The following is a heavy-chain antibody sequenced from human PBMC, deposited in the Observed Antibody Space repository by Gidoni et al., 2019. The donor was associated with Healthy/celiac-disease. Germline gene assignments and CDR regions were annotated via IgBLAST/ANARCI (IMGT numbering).Heavy chain of an antibody. J-gene: IGHJ2*01. V-gene: IGHV3-33*01. Sequence: QVQLVESGGGVVQPGRSLRLSCAASGFTFSSYGMHWVRQAPGQGVGWVAVIWYDGSNKYYADSVKGRFTISRDNSKNTLYLQMNSLRAEDTAVYYCARDRGSSGWKNWYFDLWGRGTLVTVSS. CDR1: GFTFSSYG. CDR3: ARDRGSSGWKNWYFDL. CDR2: IWYDGSNK. D-gene: IGHD6-19*01.